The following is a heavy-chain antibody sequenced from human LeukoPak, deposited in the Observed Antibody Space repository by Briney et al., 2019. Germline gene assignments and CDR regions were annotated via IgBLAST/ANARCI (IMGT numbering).Heavy chain of an antibody. Sequence: GGSLRLSCAASGFTFSNYAMSWVRQAPGKGLEWVSAISGSGGSTYYADSVKGRFTTSRDNSKNTLYLQMNSLRAEDTAVYYCAREEYLYYYYGMDVWGQGTTVTVSS. CDR2: ISGSGGST. J-gene: IGHJ6*02. CDR1: GFTFSNYA. CDR3: AREEYLYYYYGMDV. V-gene: IGHV3-23*01. D-gene: IGHD2-2*02.